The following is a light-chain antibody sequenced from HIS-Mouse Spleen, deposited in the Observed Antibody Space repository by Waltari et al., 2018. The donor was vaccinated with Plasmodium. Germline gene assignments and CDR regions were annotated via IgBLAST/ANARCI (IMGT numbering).Light chain of an antibody. CDR1: QSVSSN. V-gene: IGKV3-15*01. J-gene: IGKJ4*01. Sequence: EIVMTQSPATLSVSPGERATLSCRASQSVSSNLAWYQQKPGQAPRLLIYGASTRATGIPARFSGSGSGTEFTLTISSMQSEDFAVDYCQQYGSSPPLTFGGGTKVEIK. CDR3: QQYGSSPPLT. CDR2: GAS.